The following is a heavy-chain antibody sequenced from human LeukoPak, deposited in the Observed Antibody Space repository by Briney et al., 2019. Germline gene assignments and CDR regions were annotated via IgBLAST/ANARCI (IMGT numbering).Heavy chain of an antibody. CDR3: ARDWGIAAAGPGTEYYGMDV. CDR2: INHSGST. D-gene: IGHD6-13*01. CDR1: GGSFSGYY. J-gene: IGHJ6*02. V-gene: IGHV4-34*01. Sequence: SETLSLTCAVYGGSFSGYYWSWIRQPPGKGLEWIGEINHSGSTYYNPSLKSRATISVDTSKNQFSLKLSSVTAADTAVYYCARDWGIAAAGPGTEYYGMDVWGQGTTVTVSS.